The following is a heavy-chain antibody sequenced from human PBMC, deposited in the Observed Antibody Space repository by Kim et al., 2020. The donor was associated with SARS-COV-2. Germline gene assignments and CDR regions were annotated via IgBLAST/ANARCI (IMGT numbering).Heavy chain of an antibody. Sequence: SVKVSCTASGGTFSTYAISWVRQAPGQGLEWMGRIIPILGIANYAQKFQGRVTITADKSTSTAYMELSSLRSEDTAVYYCARDRHYYGSGSYLYYMDVWGKGNPVTGSS. V-gene: IGHV1-69*04. CDR2: IIPILGIA. J-gene: IGHJ6*03. D-gene: IGHD3-10*01. CDR3: ARDRHYYGSGSYLYYMDV. CDR1: GGTFSTYA.